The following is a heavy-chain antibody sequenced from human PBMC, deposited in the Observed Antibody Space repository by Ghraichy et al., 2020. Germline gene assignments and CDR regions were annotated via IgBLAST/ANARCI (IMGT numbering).Heavy chain of an antibody. D-gene: IGHD6-19*01. V-gene: IGHV1-46*01. CDR3: ARGGGEQWLERGGD. CDR2: FNPSGDVT. J-gene: IGHJ4*02. CDR1: GYTFSSYY. Sequence: ASVKVSCKASGYTFSSYYIHWVRQAPGQGLEWKGMFNPSGDVTNYAQKFQDRVTMTRDTSTTTVYMELTRLRSDDTAVYYCARGGGEQWLERGGDWGQGTLVTVSS.